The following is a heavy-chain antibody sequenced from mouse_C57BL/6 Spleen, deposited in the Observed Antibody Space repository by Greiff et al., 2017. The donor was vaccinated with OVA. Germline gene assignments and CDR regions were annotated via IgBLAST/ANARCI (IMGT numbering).Heavy chain of an antibody. V-gene: IGHV5-4*01. CDR1: GFTFSSYA. CDR2: ISDGGSYT. J-gene: IGHJ1*03. CDR3: ARDLITTVVGYFDV. Sequence: EVQRVESGGGLVKPGGSLKLSCAASGFTFSSYAMSWVRQTPEKRLEWVATISDGGSYTYYPDNVKGRFTISRDNAKNNLYLQMSHLKSEDTAMYYCARDLITTVVGYFDVWGTGTTVTVSS. D-gene: IGHD1-1*01.